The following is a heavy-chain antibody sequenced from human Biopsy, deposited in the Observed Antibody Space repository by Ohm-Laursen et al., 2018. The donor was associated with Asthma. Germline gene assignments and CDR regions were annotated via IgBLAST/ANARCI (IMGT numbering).Heavy chain of an antibody. CDR1: GGTFSSYA. V-gene: IGHV1-69*13. D-gene: IGHD1-7*01. CDR3: ARDPHNSYLASLRTKFNYYYYGMDV. J-gene: IGHJ6*02. Sequence: GDSVKVSCKASGGTFSSYAISWVRQAPGQGLEWMGGIIPIFGTANYAQKFQGRVTITADESTSTAYMELSSLRSEDTAVYYCARDPHNSYLASLRTKFNYYYYGMDVWGQGTTVTVSS. CDR2: IIPIFGTA.